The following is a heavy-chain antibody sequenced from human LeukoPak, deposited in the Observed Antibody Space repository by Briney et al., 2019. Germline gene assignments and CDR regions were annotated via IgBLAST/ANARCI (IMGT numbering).Heavy chain of an antibody. CDR2: ISSSSSYI. Sequence: GGSLRLSCAASGFAFSSYSMNWVRQAPGKGLEWVSSISSSSSYIYYADSVKGRFTISRDNAKNSLYLQMNSLRAEDTAVYYCARDMSSSWYGAFDIWGQGTMVTVSS. CDR1: GFAFSSYS. D-gene: IGHD6-13*01. J-gene: IGHJ3*02. V-gene: IGHV3-21*01. CDR3: ARDMSSSWYGAFDI.